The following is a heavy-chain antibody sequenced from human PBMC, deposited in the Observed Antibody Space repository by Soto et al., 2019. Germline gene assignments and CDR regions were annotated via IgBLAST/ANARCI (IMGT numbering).Heavy chain of an antibody. V-gene: IGHV4-31*03. CDR1: GGSISSGGYY. D-gene: IGHD6-19*01. CDR3: AREIAVAGTGYYYGMDV. Sequence: SETLSLTCTVSGGSISSGGYYWSWIRQHPGKGLEWIGYIYYSGSTYYNPSLKSRVTISVDTSKNQFSLKLSSVTAADTAVYYCAREIAVAGTGYYYGMDVWGQGTTVTVSS. CDR2: IYYSGST. J-gene: IGHJ6*02.